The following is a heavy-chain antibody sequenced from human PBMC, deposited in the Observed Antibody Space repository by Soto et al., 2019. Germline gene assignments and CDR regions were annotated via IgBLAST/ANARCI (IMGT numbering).Heavy chain of an antibody. CDR2: IYSGGSA. CDR3: ARHGYSYGGGYFDY. V-gene: IGHV3-66*04. D-gene: IGHD5-18*01. CDR1: GFTVSSNY. J-gene: IGHJ4*02. Sequence: EVQLVESGGGLVQPGGSLRLSCAASGFTVSSNYMSWVRQAPGKGLEWVSVIYSGGSAYYADSVKGRFTISRDNSKDTLYLQKNSLGGGDTAVYYCARHGYSYGGGYFDYWGQGTLVTVSS.